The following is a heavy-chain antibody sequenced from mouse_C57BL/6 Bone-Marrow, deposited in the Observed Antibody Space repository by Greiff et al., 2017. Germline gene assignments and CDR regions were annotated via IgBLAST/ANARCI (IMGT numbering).Heavy chain of an antibody. CDR3: TRGGAAIYGSTWYFDV. J-gene: IGHJ1*03. CDR2: IDPETGGT. CDR1: GYTFTDYE. Sequence: VQLQQSGAELVRPGASVTLSCKASGYTFTDYEMHWVKQTPVHGLEWIGAIDPETGGTAYNQKFKGKAILTADKSSSTAYMELRSLTSEDSAVYYCTRGGAAIYGSTWYFDVWGTGTTVTVSA. V-gene: IGHV1-15*01. D-gene: IGHD1-1*01.